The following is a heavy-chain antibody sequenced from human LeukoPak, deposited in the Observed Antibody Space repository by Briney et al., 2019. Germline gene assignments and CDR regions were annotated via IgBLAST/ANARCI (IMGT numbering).Heavy chain of an antibody. CDR2: ISGSGGST. V-gene: IGHV3-23*01. J-gene: IGHJ3*02. CDR1: GFTFSSYA. CDR3: ARGGRGSAAVVAPRSFDI. Sequence: GGSLRLSCAASGFTFSSYAMNWVRQAPGKGLEWVSVISGSGGSTYHADSVKGRFTISRDNSKNTLYLQMNSLRAEDSALYYCARGGRGSAAVVAPRSFDIWGQGTMVTVSS. D-gene: IGHD3-22*01.